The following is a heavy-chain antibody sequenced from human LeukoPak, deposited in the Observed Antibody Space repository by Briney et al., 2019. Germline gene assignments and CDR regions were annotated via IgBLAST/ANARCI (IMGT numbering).Heavy chain of an antibody. CDR1: GGSFSGYY. Sequence: SETLSLTCAVYGGSFSGYYWSWIRQPPGKGLEWIGEINHSGSTNYNPSLKSRVTISVDTSKNQFSLKLSSVTAADTAVYYRARIIAVAGTHGLFDIWGQGTMVTVSS. V-gene: IGHV4-34*01. J-gene: IGHJ3*02. D-gene: IGHD6-19*01. CDR2: INHSGST. CDR3: ARIIAVAGTHGLFDI.